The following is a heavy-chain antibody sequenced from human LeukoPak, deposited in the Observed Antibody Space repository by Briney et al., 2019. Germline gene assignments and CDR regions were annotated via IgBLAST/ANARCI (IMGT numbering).Heavy chain of an antibody. Sequence: GSLRLSCAASGFTFSSYEMNWVRQAPGKGLEWVSYISSSGSTIYYADSVKGRFTISRDNAENSLYLQMNSLRAEDTAVYYCARALRLEGSGHKRGGPFDYWGQGTLVTVSS. CDR1: GFTFSSYE. D-gene: IGHD3-10*01. CDR2: ISSSGSTI. CDR3: ARALRLEGSGHKRGGPFDY. V-gene: IGHV3-48*03. J-gene: IGHJ4*02.